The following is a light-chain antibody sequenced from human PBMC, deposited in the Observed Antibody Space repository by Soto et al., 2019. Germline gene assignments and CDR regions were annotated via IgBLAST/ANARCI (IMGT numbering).Light chain of an antibody. CDR3: QQYNNWPPST. CDR2: GAS. V-gene: IGKV3-15*01. Sequence: EIVMTQSPATLSVSPGERATLSCRASQSVSSNLAWYQQKPGQAPRLLIYGASTRANGIPASFSGSGSGTEFTLTISSRQSEDFEVYYCQQYNNWPPSTFGQGTKLEIK. CDR1: QSVSSN. J-gene: IGKJ2*01.